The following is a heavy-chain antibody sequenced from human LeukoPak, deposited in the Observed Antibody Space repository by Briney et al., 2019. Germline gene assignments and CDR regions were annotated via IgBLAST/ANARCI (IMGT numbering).Heavy chain of an antibody. V-gene: IGHV3-7*04. Sequence: PGGSLRLSCAASGFTFSYYWMAWFRQAPRKGLEWVASIKQDGSEEYYLDSVKGRFTISRDNAKNSLYQRMNSLRAEDTAVYYCARGFSYSSDYFDYWGQGALVTVSS. CDR1: GFTFSYYW. CDR3: ARGFSYSSDYFDY. J-gene: IGHJ4*02. CDR2: IKQDGSEE. D-gene: IGHD5-18*01.